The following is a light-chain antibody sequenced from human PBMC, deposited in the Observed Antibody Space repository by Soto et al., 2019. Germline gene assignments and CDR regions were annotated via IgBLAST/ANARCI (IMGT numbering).Light chain of an antibody. V-gene: IGLV1-51*01. CDR1: SSNIGKNY. Sequence: QSVLTQPPSVSVAPGQKVTISCSGGSSNIGKNYVSWYQQLPGGAPKLLIYDNNKRPSVISDRFSGSKSGTSATLGITGLQTGDEADFYCGTWDDSLRTWVFGGGTKLTVL. CDR2: DNN. J-gene: IGLJ3*02. CDR3: GTWDDSLRTWV.